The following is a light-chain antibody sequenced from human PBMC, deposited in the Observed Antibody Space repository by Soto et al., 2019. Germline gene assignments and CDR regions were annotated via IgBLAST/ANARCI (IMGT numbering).Light chain of an antibody. CDR3: QQYGNSPQT. CDR1: QSVRSNY. V-gene: IGKV3-20*01. CDR2: GAS. J-gene: IGKJ1*01. Sequence: EIVLTQSPGTLSLSPGERATLSCRASQSVRSNYLAWYQQKPGQAPRLLIYGASSRATGIPDRFSGSGSGTDFTLTISRLEPEDFAVYYCQQYGNSPQTFGQGTKVDIK.